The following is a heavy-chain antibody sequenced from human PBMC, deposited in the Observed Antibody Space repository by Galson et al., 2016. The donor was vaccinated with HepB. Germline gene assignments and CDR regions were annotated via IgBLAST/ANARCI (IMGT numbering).Heavy chain of an antibody. CDR2: IIPVFPPA. CDR3: AMTRVDYTYLYQYGMDV. D-gene: IGHD2-2*01. J-gene: IGHJ6*02. CDR1: GGTFSNYG. V-gene: IGHV1-69*06. Sequence: SVKVSCKASGGTFSNYGISWVRHAPGQGLEWMGGIIPVFPPANYAQRFQGRVTIIADKSTSTAHMELSNLRSDDTAVYFCAMTRVDYTYLYQYGMDVWGQGTTVTVSS.